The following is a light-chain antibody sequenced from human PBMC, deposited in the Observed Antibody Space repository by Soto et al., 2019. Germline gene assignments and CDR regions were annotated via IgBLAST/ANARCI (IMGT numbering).Light chain of an antibody. J-gene: IGLJ3*02. V-gene: IGLV2-14*01. Sequence: QSALTQPASVSGSPGQSITILCTGTGSDVGGFDSVSWYQHYPGTAPKVIIYDVNYRPSGVSNRFSGSKSGNTASLTISGLQADDEADYYCTSYTHSSTWVFGGGTQLTVL. CDR1: GSDVGGFDS. CDR3: TSYTHSSTWV. CDR2: DVN.